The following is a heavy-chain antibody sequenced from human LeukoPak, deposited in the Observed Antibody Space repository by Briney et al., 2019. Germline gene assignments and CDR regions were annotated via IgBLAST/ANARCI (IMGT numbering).Heavy chain of an antibody. D-gene: IGHD1-1*01. J-gene: IGHJ4*02. CDR3: ARALRSTTTIDY. CDR1: GGTFSSYT. Sequence: ASVKVSCKASGGTFSSYTISWVRQAPGQGLEWMVRIIPILGIANYAQKFQGRVTITADKSTSTAYMELSSLRSEDTAVYYCARALRSTTTIDYWGQGTLVTVSS. CDR2: IIPILGIA. V-gene: IGHV1-69*02.